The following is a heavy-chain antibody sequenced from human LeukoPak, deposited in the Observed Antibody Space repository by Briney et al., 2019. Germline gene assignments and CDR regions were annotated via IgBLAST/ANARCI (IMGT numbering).Heavy chain of an antibody. D-gene: IGHD3-10*01. CDR3: ARVPKTLTYYYGSGSYFYFDY. V-gene: IGHV3-21*01. CDR1: GFTFSSYS. J-gene: IGHJ4*02. Sequence: GGSLRPSCAASGFTFSSYSMNWVRQAPGKGLEWVSSISSSSSYIYYADSVKGRFTISRDNAKNSLYLQMNSLRAEDTAVYYCARVPKTLTYYYGSGSYFYFDYWGQGTLVTVSS. CDR2: ISSSSSYI.